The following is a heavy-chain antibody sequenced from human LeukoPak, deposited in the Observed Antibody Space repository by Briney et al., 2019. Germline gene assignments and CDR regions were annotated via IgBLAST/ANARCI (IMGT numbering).Heavy chain of an antibody. V-gene: IGHV4-38-2*02. CDR1: VYSISRGYY. J-gene: IGHJ5*02. D-gene: IGHD1-26*01. Sequence: SHTLSLTHTVSVYSISRGYYWGWIGQPPGEGLDWIGSILQSGSTYYNPSLKSRVTISVDTSKTQFYLKLSSVTAADTAVYYCAREQKWELPPNTAARFDPWGQGTLVTVSS. CDR2: ILQSGST. CDR3: AREQKWELPPNTAARFDP.